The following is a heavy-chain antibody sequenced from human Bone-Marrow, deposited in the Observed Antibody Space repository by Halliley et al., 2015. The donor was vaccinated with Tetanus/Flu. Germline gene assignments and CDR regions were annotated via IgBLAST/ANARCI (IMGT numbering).Heavy chain of an antibody. D-gene: IGHD5-18*01. V-gene: IGHV3-49*02. J-gene: IGHJ4*02. CDR3: TGGWDTAVIY. Sequence: VGFIRNQANGATTEYAASVKGRFTFSRDDSKSVAYLQMDSLKTGGTAVYYCTGGWDTAVIYWGQGTQVTVSS. CDR2: IRNQANGATT.